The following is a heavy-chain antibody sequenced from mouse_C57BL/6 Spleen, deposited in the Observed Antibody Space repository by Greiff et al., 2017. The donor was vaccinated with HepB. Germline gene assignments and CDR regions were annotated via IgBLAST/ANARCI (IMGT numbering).Heavy chain of an antibody. CDR1: GYTFTSYW. D-gene: IGHD1-1*01. J-gene: IGHJ1*03. CDR3: ARNGSSQWYFDV. Sequence: QVQLQQPGAELVRPGSSVKLSCKASGYTFTSYWMDWVKQRPGQGLEWIGNINPSDSETHYNQKFKDKATLTVDKSSSTAYMQLSSLTSEDSAVYYCARNGSSQWYFDVWGTGTTVTVSS. V-gene: IGHV1-61*01. CDR2: INPSDSET.